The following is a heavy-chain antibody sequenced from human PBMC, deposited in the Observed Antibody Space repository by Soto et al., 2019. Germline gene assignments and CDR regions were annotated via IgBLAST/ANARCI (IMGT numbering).Heavy chain of an antibody. V-gene: IGHV3-33*01. CDR1: GFTFSSYG. D-gene: IGHD6-13*01. CDR3: ARDFGSWSTRSYYYYGMDV. J-gene: IGHJ6*02. CDR2: IWYDGSNK. Sequence: PGGSLRLSCAASGFTFSSYGMHWVRQAPGKGLEWVAVIWYDGSNKYYADSVKGRFTISRDNSKNTLYLQMNSLRAEDTAVYYCARDFGSWSTRSYYYYGMDVWGQGTTVTVSS.